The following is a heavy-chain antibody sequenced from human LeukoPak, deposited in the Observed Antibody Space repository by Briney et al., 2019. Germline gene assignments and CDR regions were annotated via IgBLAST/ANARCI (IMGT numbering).Heavy chain of an antibody. CDR2: ISGSGGSA. CDR3: AKARGYSGYDSIDY. D-gene: IGHD5-12*01. CDR1: GFTFSSYA. V-gene: IGHV3-23*01. Sequence: GGSLRLSCAASGFTFSSYAISWVRQAPGKGLEWVSAISGSGGSAHYADSVKGRFTISRDNSKNTLYLQMSSLRAEDTAVYYCAKARGYSGYDSIDYSGQGTLVTVSS. J-gene: IGHJ4*02.